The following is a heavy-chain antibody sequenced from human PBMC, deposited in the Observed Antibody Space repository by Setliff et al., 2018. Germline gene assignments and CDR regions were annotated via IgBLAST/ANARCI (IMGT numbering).Heavy chain of an antibody. V-gene: IGHV1-24*01. Sequence: ASVKVSCKVSGYTLTELSMHWVRQAPGKGLEWMGGFDPEDGETIYAQKFRGRVTMTEDTSTGTAYMELSSLRSEDTAVYYCATVERVLRFLEWLSRAEYFQHWGQGTLVTVSS. CDR3: ATVERVLRFLEWLSRAEYFQH. CDR2: FDPEDGET. CDR1: GYTLTELS. J-gene: IGHJ1*01. D-gene: IGHD3-3*01.